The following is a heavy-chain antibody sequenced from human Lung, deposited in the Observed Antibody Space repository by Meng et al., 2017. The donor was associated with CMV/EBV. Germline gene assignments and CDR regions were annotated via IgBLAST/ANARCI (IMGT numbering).Heavy chain of an antibody. CDR3: ARQIGNAAHDAFDI. D-gene: IGHD2-15*01. CDR2: IYPGDSDT. V-gene: IGHV5-51*01. CDR1: GYSFTSYW. J-gene: IGHJ3*02. Sequence: GVSLRLXXKGSGYSFTSYWIGWVRQMPGKGLEWMGIIYPGDSDTRYSPSFQGQVTISADKSTSTAYLQWSSLKASDTAMYYCARQIGNAAHDAFDIWGQGTXVTVSS.